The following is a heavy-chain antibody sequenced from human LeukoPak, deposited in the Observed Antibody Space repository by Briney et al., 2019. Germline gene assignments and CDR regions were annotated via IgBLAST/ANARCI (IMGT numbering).Heavy chain of an antibody. CDR1: GFTFSDYS. J-gene: IGHJ4*02. V-gene: IGHV3-23*01. D-gene: IGHD2-15*01. CDR2: ISTSGGST. Sequence: GGSLRLSCAASGFTFSDYSTSWVRQAPGKGLEWVSAISTSGGSTYYADSVKGRFTISRDNSKNTLHLQMNSLRAEDTAVYLCARQLGYCSDGSCYFDYWGQGTLVTVSS. CDR3: ARQLGYCSDGSCYFDY.